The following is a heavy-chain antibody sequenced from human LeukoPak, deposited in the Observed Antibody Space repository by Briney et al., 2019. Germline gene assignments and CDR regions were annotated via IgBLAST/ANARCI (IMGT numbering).Heavy chain of an antibody. V-gene: IGHV4-39*07. CDR1: GGSISSSSYY. J-gene: IGHJ4*02. Sequence: PSETLCLSCTVSGGSISSSSYYWGWIRLRPGEGMASAGSVNDGGSTYYNPSLKSRVTISVATSKNLFSLKLSSVTAADTAVYYCARDFDSYYYDSSGYYADPYFDYWGQGTLVTVSS. D-gene: IGHD3-22*01. CDR2: VNDGGST. CDR3: ARDFDSYYYDSSGYYADPYFDY.